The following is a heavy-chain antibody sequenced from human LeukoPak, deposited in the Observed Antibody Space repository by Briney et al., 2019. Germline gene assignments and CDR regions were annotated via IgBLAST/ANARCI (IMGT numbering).Heavy chain of an antibody. Sequence: SETLSLTCTVSGDSISSGNYFWPWIRQSAGKGLEWIGRIHSDGLANYNPSLRSRVTISVDTSNNQFSLKVKSVTAADTATYYCARDRQLGWFGPWGQGILVTVSS. CDR1: GDSISSGNYF. J-gene: IGHJ5*02. V-gene: IGHV4-61*02. CDR2: IHSDGLA. D-gene: IGHD3-16*01. CDR3: ARDRQLGWFGP.